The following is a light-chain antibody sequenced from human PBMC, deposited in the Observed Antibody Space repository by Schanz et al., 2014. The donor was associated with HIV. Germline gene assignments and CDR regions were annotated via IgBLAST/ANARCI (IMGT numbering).Light chain of an antibody. CDR1: QDFRTY. CDR3: QQYDTYSYT. Sequence: AIRITQSPSSLSASTGDRVTITCRASQDFRTYLAWYQQKPGQAPNLLIYSASTLHSGVPSRFSGSGSGTDFTLSISSLQPDDFATYYCQQYDTYSYTFGQGTKLEIK. J-gene: IGKJ2*01. CDR2: SAS. V-gene: IGKV1-8*01.